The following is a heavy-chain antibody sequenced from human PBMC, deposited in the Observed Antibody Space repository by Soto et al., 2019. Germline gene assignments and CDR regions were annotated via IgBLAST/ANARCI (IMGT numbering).Heavy chain of an antibody. CDR2: ISSSSSYI. CDR3: ARPSGRYCTNGVCYDYYYGMDV. J-gene: IGHJ6*02. V-gene: IGHV3-21*01. Sequence: GGSLRLSCAASGFTFSSYSMNWVRQAPGKGLERVSSISSSSSYIYYADSVKGRFTISRDNAKNSLYLQMNSLRAEDTAVYYCARPSGRYCTNGVCYDYYYGMDVWGQGTTVTVSS. CDR1: GFTFSSYS. D-gene: IGHD2-8*01.